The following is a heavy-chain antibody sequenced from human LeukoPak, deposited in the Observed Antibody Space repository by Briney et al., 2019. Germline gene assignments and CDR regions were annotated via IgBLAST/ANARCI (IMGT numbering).Heavy chain of an antibody. Sequence: SETQSLTCTVSGGSISSNSYYWGWIRQPPRKGLEWIGSIYYIGSTYYNPSLKSRVTISVDTSKNQFSLKFSSVTAADTAVYYCAPLITSPGTWFDPWGQGHLVIVSS. D-gene: IGHD3-22*01. CDR1: GGSISSNSYY. J-gene: IGHJ5*02. CDR2: IYYIGST. V-gene: IGHV4-39*01. CDR3: APLITSPGTWFDP.